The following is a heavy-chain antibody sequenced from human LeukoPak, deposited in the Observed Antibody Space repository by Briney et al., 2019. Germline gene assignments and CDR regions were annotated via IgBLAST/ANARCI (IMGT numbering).Heavy chain of an antibody. CDR3: ARDSFAGYDSSGYSSYDY. V-gene: IGHV3-66*01. CDR2: IYSGGST. Sequence: PGGSLRLSCAASGFTVSSNYMSWVRQAPGKGLEWVSVIYSGGSTYYADSVKGRFTISRDNSKNTLYLQMNSLRAEDTAVYYCARDSFAGYDSSGYSSYDYWGQGTLVTVSS. CDR1: GFTVSSNY. J-gene: IGHJ4*02. D-gene: IGHD3-22*01.